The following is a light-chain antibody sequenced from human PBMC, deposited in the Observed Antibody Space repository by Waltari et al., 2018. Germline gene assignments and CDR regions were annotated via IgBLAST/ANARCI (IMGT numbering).Light chain of an antibody. CDR2: EVS. CDR1: ALHLVGSAY. V-gene: IGLV2-8*01. J-gene: IGLJ1*01. Sequence: QSARTQPPYSSGSPGQSFTISYTGTALHLVGSAYVPWYQQHPGKAPKLVIYEVSNRPSGVPERFSGSKSGNTASLTVSGLQAEDEADYYCSSNAGSNNFVFGTGTKVTVL. CDR3: SSNAGSNNFV.